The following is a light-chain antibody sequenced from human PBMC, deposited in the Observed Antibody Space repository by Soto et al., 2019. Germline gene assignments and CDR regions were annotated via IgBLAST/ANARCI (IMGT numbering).Light chain of an antibody. CDR1: QSISGW. CDR3: QQYETYRT. CDR2: DAS. V-gene: IGKV1-5*01. J-gene: IGKJ1*01. Sequence: DIQMTQSPSSLSASVGDRVSITCRASQSISGWLAWYQQKPGKARNLLIYDASSLESGVPSRFSGSGSGTEFTLTISGLQPDDFATYYCQQYETYRTFGQGTKVDI.